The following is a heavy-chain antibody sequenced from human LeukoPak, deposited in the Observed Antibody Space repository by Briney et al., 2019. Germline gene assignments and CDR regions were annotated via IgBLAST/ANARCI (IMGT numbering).Heavy chain of an antibody. CDR2: ISYDGSNK. Sequence: GASVKVSCKASGGTFSSYAMHWVRQAPGKGLEWVAVISYDGSNKYYADSVKSRFTISRDNSKNTLYLQMNSLRAEDTAVYYCARGGILSRLSALYWGQGTLVTVSS. CDR3: ARGGILSRLSALY. V-gene: IGHV3-30*04. CDR1: GGTFSSYA. D-gene: IGHD6-13*01. J-gene: IGHJ4*02.